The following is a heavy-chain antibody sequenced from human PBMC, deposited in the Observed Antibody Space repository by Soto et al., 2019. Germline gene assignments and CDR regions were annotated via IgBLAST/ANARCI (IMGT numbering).Heavy chain of an antibody. CDR2: TYYRSKLYN. CDR3: GRGGIAAAGMVGWVDP. D-gene: IGHD6-13*01. V-gene: IGHV6-1*01. CDR1: GDSVSSNSSA. Sequence: SQTLSLTCAISGDSVSSNSSAWNCISQSPSRGLEWLGRTYYRSKLYNDYAVSVKSRITINPDTSKNQFSLQLNSVTPPDTAVYYCGRGGIAAAGMVGWVDPWGQGTLVTVSS. J-gene: IGHJ5*02.